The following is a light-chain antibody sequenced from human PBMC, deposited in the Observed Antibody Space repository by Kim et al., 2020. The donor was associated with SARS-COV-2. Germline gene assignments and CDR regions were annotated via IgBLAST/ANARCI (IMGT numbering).Light chain of an antibody. CDR2: QDS. J-gene: IGLJ1*01. CDR1: KLGDKY. Sequence: SYELTQPPSVSVSPGQTASITCSGDKLGDKYACWYQQKPGQSPVLVIYQDSKRPSGIPERFSGSNSGNTATLTISGTQAMDEADYYCQAWDSSTGVFETG. V-gene: IGLV3-1*01. CDR3: QAWDSSTGV.